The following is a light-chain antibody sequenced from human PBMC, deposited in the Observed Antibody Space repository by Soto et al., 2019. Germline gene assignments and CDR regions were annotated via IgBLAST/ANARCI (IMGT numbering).Light chain of an antibody. V-gene: IGLV2-14*01. CDR2: GVT. J-gene: IGLJ1*01. Sequence: QSALTQPASVSGSPGQSITISCTGTSSDIGAYNYVSWYQQYPGKAPKLMMYGVTNRPSGVSNRFSGSKTGNTASLTISGLQAEDEADYYCFSHRSGDSHVFGTGTKLTVL. CDR1: SSDIGAYNY. CDR3: FSHRSGDSHV.